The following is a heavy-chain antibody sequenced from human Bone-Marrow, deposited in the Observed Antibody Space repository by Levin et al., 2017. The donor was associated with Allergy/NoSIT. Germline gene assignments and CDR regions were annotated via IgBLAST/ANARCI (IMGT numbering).Heavy chain of an antibody. CDR1: GYIFSGHY. D-gene: IGHD2-15*01. CDR3: ARGRLRSGPVCRGATCHIVHYSYMDV. V-gene: IGHV1-2*02. CDR2: INPSNGVT. J-gene: IGHJ6*03. Sequence: GASVKVSCEASGYIFSGHYIHWVRQAPGQGLEWMGWINPSNGVTDHSQEFQGRVTMTRDTSISTAYMELNRLGSDDTAVYYCARGRLRSGPVCRGATCHIVHYSYMDVWGEGAAVIVSS.